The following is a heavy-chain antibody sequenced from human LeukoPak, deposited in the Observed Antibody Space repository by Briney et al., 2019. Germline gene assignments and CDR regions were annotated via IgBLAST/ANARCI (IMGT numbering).Heavy chain of an antibody. CDR3: ARGLLLWFGELLSNWFDP. D-gene: IGHD3-10*01. CDR1: GYTFTGYF. CDR2: INPNSGGT. Sequence: ASVKVSCKASGYTFTGYFMHWVRQAPGQGLEWMGWINPNSGGTNYAQKFQGRVTMTGDTSISTAYMDLSSLRSEDTAVYYCARGLLLWFGELLSNWFDPWGQGTLVTVSS. J-gene: IGHJ5*02. V-gene: IGHV1-2*02.